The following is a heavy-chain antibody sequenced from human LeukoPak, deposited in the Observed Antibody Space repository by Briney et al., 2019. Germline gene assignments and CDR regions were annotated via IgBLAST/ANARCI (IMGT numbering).Heavy chain of an antibody. CDR3: ARDHDYVWGSYLTSHDY. Sequence: ASVKVSCKASGYTFTGYYMHWVRQAPGQGLEWMGWINPNSGGTNYAQKFQGRVTMTRDTSISTAYMELSRLRSDDTAVYYCARDHDYVWGSYLTSHDYWGQGTLVTVSS. CDR2: INPNSGGT. CDR1: GYTFTGYY. D-gene: IGHD3-16*01. V-gene: IGHV1-2*02. J-gene: IGHJ4*02.